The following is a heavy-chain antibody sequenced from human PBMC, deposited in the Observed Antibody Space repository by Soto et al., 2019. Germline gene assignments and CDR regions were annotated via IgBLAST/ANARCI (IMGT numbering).Heavy chain of an antibody. CDR3: VIFVY. D-gene: IGHD3-3*01. V-gene: IGHV4-34*01. CDR2: INHSGST. CDR1: GGSFSGYY. J-gene: IGHJ4*02. Sequence: PSETMSLTCAVYGGSFSGYYWSWIRQPPGKGLEWIGEINHSGSTNYNPSLKSRVTISVDTSKNQFSLKLSSVTAADTAVYYCVIFVYWGQGTLVTVSS.